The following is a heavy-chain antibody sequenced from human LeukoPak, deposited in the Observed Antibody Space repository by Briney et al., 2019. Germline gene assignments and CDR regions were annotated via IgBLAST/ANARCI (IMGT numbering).Heavy chain of an antibody. CDR2: ISSSGSTI. J-gene: IGHJ3*02. V-gene: IGHV3-11*01. CDR3: ARDQASVVVITSDAFDI. Sequence: GGSLRLSCAASGFTFSDYYMSWIRQAPGKGLEWVSYISSSGSTIYYADSVKGRFTISRDNAKNSLYLQMNSLRAEDTAVYYCARDQASVVVITSDAFDIWGQGTMVTVSS. D-gene: IGHD3-22*01. CDR1: GFTFSDYY.